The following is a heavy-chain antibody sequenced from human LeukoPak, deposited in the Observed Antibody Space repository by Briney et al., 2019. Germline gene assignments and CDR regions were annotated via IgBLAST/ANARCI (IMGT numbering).Heavy chain of an antibody. CDR3: ARQEASRGIAASCRLDP. D-gene: IGHD6-13*01. CDR2: MYYSGST. V-gene: IGHV4-39*01. Sequence: SETLSLTCTVSGGSLNSIYYWAWIRQPPGKGLQWIGSMYYSGSTYYNPSLKSRVTTSVDTSKNQFSLKLNSVTAADTAVYYCARQEASRGIAASCRLDPWGQGTLVTVSS. CDR1: GGSLNSIYY. J-gene: IGHJ5*02.